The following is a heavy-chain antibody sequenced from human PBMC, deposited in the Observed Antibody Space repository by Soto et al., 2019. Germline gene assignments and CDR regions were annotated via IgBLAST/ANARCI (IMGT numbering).Heavy chain of an antibody. D-gene: IGHD3-22*01. CDR3: ARQGVYYDSSVDGMDV. V-gene: IGHV3-13*01. J-gene: IGHJ6*02. CDR2: IGTAGDT. Sequence: HPGGSLRLSCAASGFTFSSYDMHWVRQATGKGLEWVSAIGTAGDTYYPGSVKGRFTISRENAKNSLYLQMNSLRAGDTAVYYCARQGVYYDSSVDGMDVWGQGNTVTVSS. CDR1: GFTFSSYD.